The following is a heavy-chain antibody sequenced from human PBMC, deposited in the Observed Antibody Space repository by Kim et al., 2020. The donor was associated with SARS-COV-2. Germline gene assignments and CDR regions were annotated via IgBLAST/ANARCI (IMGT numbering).Heavy chain of an antibody. CDR2: IIPIFGTA. D-gene: IGHD3-9*01. Sequence: SVKVSCKASGGTFSSYAISWVRQAPGQGLEWMGGIIPIFGTANYAQKFQGRVTITADESTSTAYMELSSLRSEDTAVYYCARAPRILTGYYDDWFDPWGQGTLVTVSS. CDR1: GGTFSSYA. V-gene: IGHV1-69*13. CDR3: ARAPRILTGYYDDWFDP. J-gene: IGHJ5*02.